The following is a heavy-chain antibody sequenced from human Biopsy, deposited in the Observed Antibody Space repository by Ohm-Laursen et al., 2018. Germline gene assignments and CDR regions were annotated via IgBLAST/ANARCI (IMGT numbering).Heavy chain of an antibody. V-gene: IGHV4-61*01. D-gene: IGHD6-19*01. J-gene: IGHJ4*02. CDR2: IYDRGSTA. CDR1: GDSVSSGSFY. CDR3: ARGMRSSGWPYFDP. Sequence: TLSLTCTVSGDSVSSGSFYWTWIRQPPGQGLEYIGYIYDRGSTANYNPSLESRVTMSVDMPKNQFSLKLSSVTAADTAIYYCARGMRSSGWPYFDPWGQGTLVTVSS.